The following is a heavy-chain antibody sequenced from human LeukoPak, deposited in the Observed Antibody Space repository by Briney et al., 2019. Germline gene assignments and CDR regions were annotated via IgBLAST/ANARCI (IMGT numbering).Heavy chain of an antibody. CDR2: TSGDGGST. CDR3: ARESESSGWYDY. Sequence: PGGSLRLSCAGPGFMFHDYAIHWVRQAPGKGLEWVSLTSGDGGSTFYADSVKGRFTISRDNSKNSLYLQMNSLRSDDTALYYCARESESSGWYDYWGQGTLVTVSS. CDR1: GFMFHDYA. J-gene: IGHJ4*02. V-gene: IGHV3-43*02. D-gene: IGHD6-19*01.